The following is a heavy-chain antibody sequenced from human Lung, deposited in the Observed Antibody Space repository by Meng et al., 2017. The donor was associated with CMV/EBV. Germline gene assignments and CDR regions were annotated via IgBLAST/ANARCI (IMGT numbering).Heavy chain of an antibody. Sequence: QVERRGPGPGRVKPSGALSLTGGVSGVAVSSNIRWTWVRQPPGKGLEWIGDIDDSGSTNYNPSLNSRISISLDKSKNHFSLKVNSVTAADTAVYYCARGKQDAWELLAYWGQGALVTVSS. CDR3: ARGKQDAWELLAY. CDR2: IDDSGST. J-gene: IGHJ4*02. CDR1: GVAVSSNIR. V-gene: IGHV4-4*02. D-gene: IGHD1-26*01.